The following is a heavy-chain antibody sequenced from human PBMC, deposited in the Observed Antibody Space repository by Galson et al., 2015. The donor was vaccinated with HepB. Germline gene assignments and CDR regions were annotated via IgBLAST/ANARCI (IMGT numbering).Heavy chain of an antibody. CDR2: ISGSGGST. J-gene: IGHJ4*02. Sequence: SLRLSCAASGFTFSSYAMSWVRQAPGKGLEWVSAISGSGGSTYYADSVKGRFTISRDNSKNTLYLQMNSLRAEDTAVYYCAKRGHSQKVPATAIPGSVFDYWGQGTLVTVSS. CDR1: GFTFSSYA. D-gene: IGHD2-2*02. V-gene: IGHV3-23*01. CDR3: AKRGHSQKVPATAIPGSVFDY.